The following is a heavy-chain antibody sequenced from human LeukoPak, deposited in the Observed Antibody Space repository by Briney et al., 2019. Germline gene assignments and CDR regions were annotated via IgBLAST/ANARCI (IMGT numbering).Heavy chain of an antibody. CDR3: ARSGSSYSSSWYGGDWFDP. CDR2: IYYSGST. CDR1: GGSISSGDYY. D-gene: IGHD6-13*01. J-gene: IGHJ5*02. Sequence: SETLSLTCTVSGGSISSGDYYWSWIRQPPGKGLEWIGYIYYSGSTYYNPSLKSRVTISVDTSKNQFSLKLSSVTAADTGVYYCARSGSSYSSSWYGGDWFDPWGQGTLVTVSS. V-gene: IGHV4-30-4*01.